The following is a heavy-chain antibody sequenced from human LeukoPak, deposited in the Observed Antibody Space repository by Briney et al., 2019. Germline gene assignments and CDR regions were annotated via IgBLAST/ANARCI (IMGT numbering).Heavy chain of an antibody. CDR3: AKTAWFGDAPGGDY. CDR2: IYSGGSIT. Sequence: PGGSLRLSCEASGFIFSSNAMSWVRQAPGRGLEWVSAIYSGGSITHYAVSVKGWFTISRDNSKNTLFLEMNSLRAEDTAIYYCAKTAWFGDAPGGDYWGQGTLVTVSS. D-gene: IGHD3-10*01. V-gene: IGHV3-23*05. J-gene: IGHJ4*02. CDR1: GFIFSSNA.